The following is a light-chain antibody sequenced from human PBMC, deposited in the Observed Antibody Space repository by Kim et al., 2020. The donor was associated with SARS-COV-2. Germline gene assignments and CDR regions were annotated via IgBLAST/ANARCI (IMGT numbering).Light chain of an antibody. CDR3: QQSYSTPIT. CDR1: QSIGSY. CDR2: AAA. V-gene: IGKV1-39*01. Sequence: ASVGDRVTITCRASQSIGSYLKWYQQKPGKAPKLLIYAAASLQSGVPSRFSGSGSGTDFTLTISSLQPEDFATYYCQQSYSTPITFGQGTRLEIK. J-gene: IGKJ5*01.